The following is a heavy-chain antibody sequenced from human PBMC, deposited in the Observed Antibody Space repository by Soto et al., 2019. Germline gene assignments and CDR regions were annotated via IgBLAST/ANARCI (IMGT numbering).Heavy chain of an antibody. J-gene: IGHJ4*02. V-gene: IGHV4-39*01. CDR2: IYYSGST. Sequence: SETLSLTCTVSGGSISSSSYYWGWIRQPPGKGLEWIGSIYYSGSTYYNPSLKSRVTISVDTSKNQFSLKLSSVTAADTAVYYCARQGAIGDYFDYWGQGTLVTVSS. CDR3: ARQGAIGDYFDY. D-gene: IGHD2-2*02. CDR1: GGSISSSSYY.